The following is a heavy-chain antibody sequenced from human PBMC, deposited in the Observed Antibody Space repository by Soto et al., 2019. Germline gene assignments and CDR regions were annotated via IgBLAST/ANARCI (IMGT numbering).Heavy chain of an antibody. CDR2: ISGYDGDT. D-gene: IGHD3-22*01. CDR3: ARDNYAGSGYYFPAY. Sequence: QVQLAQSGAEVKKPGASVKVSCKASGYTFSSYGFTWVRQAPGQGLEWMGWISGYDGDTKYAQNFQARVTMTTDTSTSTAYMELRSLRSDDTAVYYCARDNYAGSGYYFPAYWGQGTLVTVSS. CDR1: GYTFSSYG. J-gene: IGHJ4*02. V-gene: IGHV1-18*01.